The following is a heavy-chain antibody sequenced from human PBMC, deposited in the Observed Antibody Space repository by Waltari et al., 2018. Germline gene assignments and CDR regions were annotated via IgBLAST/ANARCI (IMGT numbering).Heavy chain of an antibody. Sequence: QVQLQQWGAGLLKPSETLSLTCAVYGGSFSGYYWCWIRQPPGTGMEWVAVISYVGSNKYDADSVKGRFTISRDNSKNTLYLQMNSLRAEDTAVYYCAKGHIFGVVGGPPETTSYYYGMDVWGQGTTVTVSS. D-gene: IGHD3-3*01. CDR1: GGSFSGYY. V-gene: IGHV3-30*18. J-gene: IGHJ6*02. CDR2: ISYVGSNK. CDR3: AKGHIFGVVGGPPETTSYYYGMDV.